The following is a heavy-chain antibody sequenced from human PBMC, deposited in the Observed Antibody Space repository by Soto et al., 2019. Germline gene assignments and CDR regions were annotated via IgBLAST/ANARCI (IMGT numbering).Heavy chain of an antibody. J-gene: IGHJ4*02. CDR3: ARGRLVPAVNFDY. CDR1: GGSFSGYY. CDR2: INHSGST. Sequence: SETLSLTCAVYGGSFSGYYWTWIRQPPGTGLEWIGEINHSGSTNYNPSLKSRVTISVDTSKNQFSLKVNSVTAADTAVYYCARGRLVPAVNFDYWGLGTLVTVSS. D-gene: IGHD2-2*01. V-gene: IGHV4-34*01.